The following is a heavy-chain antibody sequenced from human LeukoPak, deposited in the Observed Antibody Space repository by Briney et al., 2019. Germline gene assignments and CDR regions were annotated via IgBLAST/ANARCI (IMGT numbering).Heavy chain of an antibody. D-gene: IGHD2-2*01. CDR2: INPNSGGT. CDR3: ARRYCSSTSCYAGAIDY. CDR1: GYTFTGYY. J-gene: IGHJ4*02. Sequence: EASVKVSCKASGYTFTGYYMHWVRQAPGQGLEWMGWINPNSGGTNYAQKFQGRVTMTRDTSISTAYMELSRLRSDDTAVYYCARRYCSSTSCYAGAIDYWGQGTLVTVSS. V-gene: IGHV1-2*02.